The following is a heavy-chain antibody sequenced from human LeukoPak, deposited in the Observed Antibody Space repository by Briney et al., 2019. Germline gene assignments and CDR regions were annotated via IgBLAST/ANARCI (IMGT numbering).Heavy chain of an antibody. CDR3: AREHYYGSEDAFDI. D-gene: IGHD3-10*01. J-gene: IGHJ3*02. Sequence: QAGGSLRLSCAASGFTFSSYRMSWVRQAPGKGLEWVSFISSSSSTIYYADSVKGRFTISRDNAKNSLYLQMNSLRAEDTAVYYCAREHYYGSEDAFDIWGQGTMVTVSS. CDR2: ISSSSSTI. V-gene: IGHV3-48*01. CDR1: GFTFSSYR.